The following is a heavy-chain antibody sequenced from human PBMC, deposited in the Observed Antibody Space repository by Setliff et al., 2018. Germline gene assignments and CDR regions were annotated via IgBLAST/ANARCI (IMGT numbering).Heavy chain of an antibody. CDR2: INRRGST. Sequence: SETLSLTCTVSGGSVNSGYDNWNWLRQPAGKGLEWIGHINRRGSTNFTPSLKSRVTISLDTSNKRFSLNLTSVTAADTAVYYCATSGFCGAGSCYSFDDWGQGALVTVSS. D-gene: IGHD2-15*01. V-gene: IGHV4-61*10. J-gene: IGHJ4*02. CDR1: GGSVNSGYDN. CDR3: ATSGFCGAGSCYSFDD.